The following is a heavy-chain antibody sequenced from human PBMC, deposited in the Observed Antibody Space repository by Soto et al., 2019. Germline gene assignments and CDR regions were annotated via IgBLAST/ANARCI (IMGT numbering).Heavy chain of an antibody. CDR2: IWYDGSNK. Sequence: QVQLVESGGGVVQPGRSLRLSCAASGFTFSTYGMHWVRQAPGKGLEWVAVIWYDGSNKYYVDSVKGRFSISRDNSKNTLYLQMNSLRAEDTAVYFCAREFISGEPAAKAYYYYGMDVWGQGTTVTVSS. D-gene: IGHD2-2*01. CDR3: AREFISGEPAAKAYYYYGMDV. J-gene: IGHJ6*02. CDR1: GFTFSTYG. V-gene: IGHV3-33*01.